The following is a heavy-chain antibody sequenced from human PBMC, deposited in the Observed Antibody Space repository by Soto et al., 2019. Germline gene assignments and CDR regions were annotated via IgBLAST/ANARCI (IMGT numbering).Heavy chain of an antibody. J-gene: IGHJ4*02. CDR2: IYYSGST. CDR3: ARAGAATLSDY. Sequence: QVQLQESGPGLVKASETLSLTCTVSGGSISNYYCSWIRQPPGKGLEWIGYIYYSGSTNYNPSLKSRVTISVDTSKNLFSLNLSSVTAADTAVYYCARAGAATLSDYWGQGTLVTVSS. D-gene: IGHD2-15*01. CDR1: GGSISNYY. V-gene: IGHV4-59*01.